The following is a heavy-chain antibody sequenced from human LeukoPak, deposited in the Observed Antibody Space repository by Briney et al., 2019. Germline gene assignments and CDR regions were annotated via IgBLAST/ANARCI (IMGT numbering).Heavy chain of an antibody. J-gene: IGHJ1*01. Sequence: GGSLRLSCAASGFSFADSWMHWVRQAPGKGLVWVSRINNDGSDTRYAESVRGRFTISRDNAKNTLYLQMNSLRAEDTAVYYCARVSGLGMNEYYQHWGQGTLVTVPS. CDR1: GFSFADSW. CDR3: ARVSGLGMNEYYQH. V-gene: IGHV3-74*01. CDR2: INNDGSDT. D-gene: IGHD3-10*01.